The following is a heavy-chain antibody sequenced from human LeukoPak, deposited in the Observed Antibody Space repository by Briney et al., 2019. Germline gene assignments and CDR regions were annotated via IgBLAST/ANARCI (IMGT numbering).Heavy chain of an antibody. Sequence: SDTLSLTCALYVGTFSAYYWSWLRHAPGKGGEWIGQIDHRGNANYNSEFKSLVRISVDTSKKQFTLRLRSVTATDSATYFCARGNGYYGTFRYQYYYYGDFWGKGTTVSVSS. V-gene: IGHV4-34*01. CDR3: ARGNGYYGTFRYQYYYYGDF. D-gene: IGHD3-3*01. J-gene: IGHJ6*03. CDR2: IDHRGNA. CDR1: VGTFSAYY.